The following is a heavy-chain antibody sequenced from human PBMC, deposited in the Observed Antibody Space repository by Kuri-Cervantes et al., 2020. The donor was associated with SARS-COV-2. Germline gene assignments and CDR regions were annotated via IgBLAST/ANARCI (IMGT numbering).Heavy chain of an antibody. CDR2: ISYDGSNK. CDR3: AKDRIGVFGVEYYYGMDV. CDR1: GLSFSSYG. V-gene: IGHV3-30*18. J-gene: IGHJ6*02. D-gene: IGHD3-3*01. Sequence: GESLRLSCAVSGLSFSSYGMHWVRQAPGKWLEWVAVISYDGSNKYYADSVKGRFTISRDNSKNTLSLQMNSLRAEDTAVYYCAKDRIGVFGVEYYYGMDVWGQGTTVTVSS.